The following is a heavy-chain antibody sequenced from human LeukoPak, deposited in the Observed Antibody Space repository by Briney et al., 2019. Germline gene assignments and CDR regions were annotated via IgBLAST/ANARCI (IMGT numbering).Heavy chain of an antibody. J-gene: IGHJ4*02. D-gene: IGHD3-16*01. Sequence: GGSLRLSCAASGFTLSNYWMSWVRQTPGKGLEWVANIKQDGSEKYYVDSLKGRFTISRDNAKNSLYLQMNSLRAEDTAVYYCARERIMTADCWGQGTLVTVSS. CDR1: GFTLSNYW. V-gene: IGHV3-7*01. CDR2: IKQDGSEK. CDR3: ARERIMTADC.